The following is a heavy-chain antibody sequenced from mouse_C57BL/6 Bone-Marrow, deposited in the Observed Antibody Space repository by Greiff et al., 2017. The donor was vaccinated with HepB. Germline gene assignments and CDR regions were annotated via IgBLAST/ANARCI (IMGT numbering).Heavy chain of an antibody. D-gene: IGHD1-1*01. CDR2: IYPGDGDT. CDR3: ARTIHYYGSSYWYFDV. Sequence: QVQLQQPGAELVKPGASVKLSCKASGYAFSSYWMNWVKQRPGKGLEWIGQIYPGDGDTNYNGKFKGKATLTADKSSSTAYMQLSSLTSEDSAVYFCARTIHYYGSSYWYFDVWGTGTTVTVSS. CDR1: GYAFSSYW. V-gene: IGHV1-80*01. J-gene: IGHJ1*03.